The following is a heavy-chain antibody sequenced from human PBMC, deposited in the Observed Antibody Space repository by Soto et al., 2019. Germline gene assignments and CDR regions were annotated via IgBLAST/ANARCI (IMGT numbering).Heavy chain of an antibody. CDR2: IYHSGST. J-gene: IGHJ5*02. Sequence: SETLSLTXAVSGGSISSGGYSWSWIRQPPGKGLEWIGYIYHSGSTYYSPSLKSRVTISVDRSKNQFSLKLSSVTAADTAVYYCARCGPSKNWFDPWGQGTLVTVSS. CDR3: ARCGPSKNWFDP. D-gene: IGHD2-21*01. CDR1: GGSISSGGYS. V-gene: IGHV4-30-2*01.